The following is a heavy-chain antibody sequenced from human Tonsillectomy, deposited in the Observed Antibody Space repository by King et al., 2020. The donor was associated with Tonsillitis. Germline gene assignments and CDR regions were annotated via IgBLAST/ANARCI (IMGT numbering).Heavy chain of an antibody. CDR1: GFSLSTSGVG. Sequence: TLQESGPTLVKPTQTLTLTCTFSGFSLSTSGVGVGWIRQPPGKALEWLALIYWNDDKRYSPSLNSRLTITKDTSKNQVVLIMTDMDPVDTATYYCAHAHYYDNFWHWSDPGGQGTLVTVSS. CDR2: IYWNDDK. V-gene: IGHV2-5*01. J-gene: IGHJ5*02. D-gene: IGHD3-22*01. CDR3: AHAHYYDNFWHWSDP.